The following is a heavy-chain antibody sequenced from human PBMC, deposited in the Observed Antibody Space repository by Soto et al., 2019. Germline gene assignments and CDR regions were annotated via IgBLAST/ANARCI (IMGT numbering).Heavy chain of an antibody. J-gene: IGHJ3*02. CDR2: TYYRSKWYN. V-gene: IGHV6-1*01. CDR3: AMDSSGYSSALWAFDI. Sequence: PSQTLSLTCAISGDSVSSNSAAWNWIRQSPSRGLEWLGRTYYRSKWYNDYAVSVKSRITINPDTSKNQFSLQLNSVTPEDTAVDYCAMDSSGYSSALWAFDIWGQGTMVTVSS. CDR1: GDSVSSNSAA. D-gene: IGHD3-22*01.